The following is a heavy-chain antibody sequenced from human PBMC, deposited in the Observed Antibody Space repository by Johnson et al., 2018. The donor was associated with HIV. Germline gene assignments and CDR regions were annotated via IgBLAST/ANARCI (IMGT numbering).Heavy chain of an antibody. CDR3: ARADVMSSGWSGDAFDI. Sequence: HVQLVESGGGVVQPGGSLRLSCAASGFTFSSYVMHWVRQAPGKGLEWVAVMSYDGSNKYYADSVKGRFTISRDNSKNTLYLQMNSLRAEDTAVYYCARADVMSSGWSGDAFDIWGQGTMVTVSS. D-gene: IGHD6-19*01. CDR1: GFTFSSYV. V-gene: IGHV3-30*04. CDR2: MSYDGSNK. J-gene: IGHJ3*02.